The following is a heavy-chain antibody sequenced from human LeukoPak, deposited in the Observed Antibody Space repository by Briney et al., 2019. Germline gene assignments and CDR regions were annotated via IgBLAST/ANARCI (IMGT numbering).Heavy chain of an antibody. CDR3: ARDRYRSDTAEYYFDY. D-gene: IGHD1-26*01. Sequence: PGGSLRLSCAASGFTVSSNYMSWVRQAPGKGLEWVSVIYSGGSTYYADSVKGRFTISRDNSKNTLYLQMNSLRAEDTAVYYCARDRYRSDTAEYYFDYWGQGTLVTVSS. J-gene: IGHJ4*02. CDR1: GFTVSSNY. V-gene: IGHV3-53*01. CDR2: IYSGGST.